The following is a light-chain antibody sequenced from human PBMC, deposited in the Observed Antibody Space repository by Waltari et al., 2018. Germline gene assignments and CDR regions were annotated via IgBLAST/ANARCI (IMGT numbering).Light chain of an antibody. CDR1: QRIRSY. CDR2: GAS. Sequence: DIQMTQSPSFLSAAVGDRVTITCRASQRIRSYLNWDQMKPGKAPELLIYGASTVQSGVPSRFSDSGFGTDFTLTISSLQPEDFATYYCQQTYRLITFGPGTKVDLK. J-gene: IGKJ3*01. CDR3: QQTYRLIT. V-gene: IGKV1-39*01.